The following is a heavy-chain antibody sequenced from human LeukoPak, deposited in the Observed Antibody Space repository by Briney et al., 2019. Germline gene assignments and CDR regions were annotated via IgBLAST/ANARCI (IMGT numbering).Heavy chain of an antibody. CDR1: GGSISSYY. CDR2: IYYSGST. D-gene: IGHD3-10*01. CDR3: ARDRHHYYGSGSYYNSPPGFFDY. Sequence: SETLSLTCTVSGGSISSYYWSWIRQPPGKGLEWIGSIYYSGSTYYNPSLKSRVTISVDTSKNQFSLKLSSVTAADTAVYYCARDRHHYYGSGSYYNSPPGFFDYWGQGTLVTVSS. V-gene: IGHV4-59*12. J-gene: IGHJ4*02.